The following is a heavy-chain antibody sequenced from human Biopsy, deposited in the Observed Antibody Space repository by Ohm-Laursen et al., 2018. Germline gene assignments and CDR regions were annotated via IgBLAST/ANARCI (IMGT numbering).Heavy chain of an antibody. D-gene: IGHD5-18*01. J-gene: IGHJ4*02. V-gene: IGHV4-59*01. CDR2: IYYIWST. Sequence: SETLSLPCTVSVRSINSYYCNWIRYPPGKRLEWIGNIYYIWSTNFNSSLKSRVTISVDRSKNQISLKLSSVTAADTAVYICARGSSYRYDFDYWGQGTLVAVSS. CDR1: VRSINSYY. CDR3: ARGSSYRYDFDY.